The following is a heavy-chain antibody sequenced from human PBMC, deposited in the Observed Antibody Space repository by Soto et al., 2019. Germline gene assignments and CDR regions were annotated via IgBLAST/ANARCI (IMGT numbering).Heavy chain of an antibody. Sequence: SETLSLTCTVSGCSISSPNFYWSWIRQHPGKGLEWIGHIYYSGSTNYNPSLKSRVTISVDTSKNQFSLKLSSVTAADTAVYYCARAYGDYVFDYWGQGTLVTVSS. CDR2: IYYSGST. CDR1: GCSISSPNFY. V-gene: IGHV4-61*01. J-gene: IGHJ4*02. D-gene: IGHD4-17*01. CDR3: ARAYGDYVFDY.